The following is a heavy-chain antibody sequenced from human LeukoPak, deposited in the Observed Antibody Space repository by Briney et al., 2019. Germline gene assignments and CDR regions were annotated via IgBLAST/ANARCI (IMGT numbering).Heavy chain of an antibody. CDR1: GYTFTGNY. Sequence: ASVKVSCKASGYTFTGNYMHWVRQAPGQGLEWMGWINPDSGGTNYAQKFHGRVTMTGDTSISTAYMDLSRLRFDDTAVYYCARAVKTKYSSSWYDYWGQGTLVTVSS. CDR2: INPDSGGT. CDR3: ARAVKTKYSSSWYDY. D-gene: IGHD6-13*01. J-gene: IGHJ4*02. V-gene: IGHV1-2*02.